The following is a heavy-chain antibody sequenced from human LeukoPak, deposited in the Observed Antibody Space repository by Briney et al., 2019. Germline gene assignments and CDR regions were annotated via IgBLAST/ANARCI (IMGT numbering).Heavy chain of an antibody. CDR3: AISYSYGRIDY. CDR1: GYTFTSYY. CDR2: INPSGGST. V-gene: IGHV1-46*03. Sequence: ASVKVSCKASGYTFTSYYMHWVRQAPGQGLEWMGIINPSGGSTSYAQKFQGRVTMTRDTSTSTVYVELSSLRSEDTAVYYCAISYSYGRIDYWGQGTLVTVSS. J-gene: IGHJ4*02. D-gene: IGHD5-18*01.